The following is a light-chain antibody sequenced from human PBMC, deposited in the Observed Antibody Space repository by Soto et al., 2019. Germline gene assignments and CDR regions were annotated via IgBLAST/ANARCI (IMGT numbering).Light chain of an antibody. J-gene: IGLJ1*01. CDR1: SSDVGAYNY. Sequence: QSVLTQPASVSVSPGQSIIISCTGTSSDVGAYNYDSWYQQYPGEAPKVIIYDVSHRPAGVSNRFSGSKSGNTASLTISGLQTQDEADYYCSSYTSATTYVFGTGTKVTVL. CDR2: DVS. CDR3: SSYTSATTYV. V-gene: IGLV2-14*01.